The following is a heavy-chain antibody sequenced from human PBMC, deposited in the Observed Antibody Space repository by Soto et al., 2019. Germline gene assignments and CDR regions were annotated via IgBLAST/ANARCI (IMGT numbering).Heavy chain of an antibody. CDR2: IWYDGSNK. CDR1: GFTFSSYG. Sequence: QAQLVESGGGVVQPGRSLRLSCAASGFTFSSYGMHWVRQAPGKGLEWVAVIWYDGSNKYYADSVKGRFTISRDNSKNTLYLQMNSLRAEDTAVYYCARGGYCSGGSCYSRGNDYWGQGTLVTVSS. V-gene: IGHV3-33*01. D-gene: IGHD2-15*01. CDR3: ARGGYCSGGSCYSRGNDY. J-gene: IGHJ4*02.